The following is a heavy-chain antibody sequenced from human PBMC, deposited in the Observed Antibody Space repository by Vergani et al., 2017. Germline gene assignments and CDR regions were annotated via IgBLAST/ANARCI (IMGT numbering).Heavy chain of an antibody. J-gene: IGHJ4*02. V-gene: IGHV3-23*01. CDR1: GFPFSSYA. D-gene: IGHD3-16*01. CDR3: AKGGSPFGYYFDY. Sequence: EVQLLESGGGLVQPGGSLRLSCAASGFPFSSYAMSWVRQAPGKGLEWVSAISGSGGSTYYADSVKGRFTISRDNSKNTLYLQRNSLRAEDTAVYYCAKGGSPFGYYFDYWGQGTLVTVSS. CDR2: ISGSGGST.